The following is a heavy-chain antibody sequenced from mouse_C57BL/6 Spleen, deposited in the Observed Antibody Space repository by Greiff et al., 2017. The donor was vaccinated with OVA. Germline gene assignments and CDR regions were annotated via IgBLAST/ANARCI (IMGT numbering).Heavy chain of an antibody. J-gene: IGHJ3*01. CDR1: GFNIKDYY. V-gene: IGHV14-2*01. D-gene: IGHD1-1*01. Sequence: VQLQQSGAELVKPGASVKLSCTASGFNIKDYYMPWVKQRTEQGLEWIGRIDPEDGETKYAPKFQGKATITADTSSNTAYLQLSSLTSEDTAVYYCASYYYGSSSFAYWGQGTLVTVSA. CDR2: IDPEDGET. CDR3: ASYYYGSSSFAY.